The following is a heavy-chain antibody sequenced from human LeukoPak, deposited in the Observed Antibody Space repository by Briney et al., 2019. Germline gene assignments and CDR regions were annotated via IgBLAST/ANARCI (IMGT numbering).Heavy chain of an antibody. V-gene: IGHV3-53*01. CDR3: ATISYENAFDI. D-gene: IGHD3-3*01. Sequence: PGGSLRLSCAASGFTVSSNYMNWVRQAPGKGLEWVSVIYSGGSTYYADSVKGRFTISRDNSKNTLYLQMNSLRAEDTAVYYCATISYENAFDIWGQGTMVTVSS. CDR2: IYSGGST. J-gene: IGHJ3*02. CDR1: GFTVSSNY.